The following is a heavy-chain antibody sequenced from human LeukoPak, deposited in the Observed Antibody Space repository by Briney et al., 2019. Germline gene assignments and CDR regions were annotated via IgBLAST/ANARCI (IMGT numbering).Heavy chain of an antibody. D-gene: IGHD3-3*01. CDR3: ARVNPYYDFWSGYLDY. Sequence: PGGSLRLSCATSGFTFSTYAMSWVRQAPGKGLEWVSAISGSGGSTYYADSVKGRFTIYRDNAKNLYLQMNSLSAEDTAVYFCARVNPYYDFWSGYLDYWGQGTLVTVSS. V-gene: IGHV3-23*01. J-gene: IGHJ4*02. CDR1: GFTFSTYA. CDR2: ISGSGGST.